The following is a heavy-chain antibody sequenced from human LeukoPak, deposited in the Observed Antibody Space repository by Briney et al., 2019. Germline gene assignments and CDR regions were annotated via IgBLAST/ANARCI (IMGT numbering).Heavy chain of an antibody. Sequence: SETLSLTCTVSGGSISSSSYYWGWIRQPPGKGLEWIGSIYYSGSTYYNPSLKSRVTISVDTSKNQFSLKLSSVTAADTAVYYCARGETVAYCGGDCSSAFDYWGQGTLVTVSS. CDR3: ARGETVAYCGGDCSSAFDY. CDR1: GGSISSSSYY. J-gene: IGHJ4*02. CDR2: IYYSGST. D-gene: IGHD2-21*02. V-gene: IGHV4-39*01.